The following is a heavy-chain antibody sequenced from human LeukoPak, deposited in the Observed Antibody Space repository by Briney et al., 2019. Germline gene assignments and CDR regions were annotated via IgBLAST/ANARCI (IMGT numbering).Heavy chain of an antibody. Sequence: SVKVSCKASGYTFTSNYIHWVRQAPGQGLEWMGMIYPRDGSTSYAQKFQGRVTVTRDTSTSTVHMELSGLRSEDTAVYYCARDQEGFDYWSQGTLVTVSS. CDR3: ARDQEGFDY. CDR1: GYTFTSNY. V-gene: IGHV1-46*01. CDR2: IYPRDGST. J-gene: IGHJ4*02.